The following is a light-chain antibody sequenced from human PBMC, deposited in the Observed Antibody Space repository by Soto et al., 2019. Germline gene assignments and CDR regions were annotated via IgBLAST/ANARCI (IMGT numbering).Light chain of an antibody. J-gene: IGKJ5*01. V-gene: IGKV3-15*01. Sequence: EIVMTQSPSTLSVSPGERATLCCMASQSVSSNLAWYQQKPGQAPRLLIYGASTRATGIPARFSGSGSGTEFTLTISSLQSEDFAVYYCQQYNNWPPFTFGQGTRLEMK. CDR3: QQYNNWPPFT. CDR2: GAS. CDR1: QSVSSN.